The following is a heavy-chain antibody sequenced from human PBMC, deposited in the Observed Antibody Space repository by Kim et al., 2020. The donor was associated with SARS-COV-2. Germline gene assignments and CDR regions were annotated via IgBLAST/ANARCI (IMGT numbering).Heavy chain of an antibody. D-gene: IGHD3-9*01. Sequence: SQTLSLTCAISGDRVSSNSAAWNWIRQSPSRGLEWLGRTYYRSKWYNDYAVSVKSRITINPDTSKNQFSLQLNSVTPEDTAVYYCARDPEYYDILTGYYREYNWFDPWGQGTLVTVSS. V-gene: IGHV6-1*01. CDR2: TYYRSKWYN. CDR1: GDRVSSNSAA. CDR3: ARDPEYYDILTGYYREYNWFDP. J-gene: IGHJ5*02.